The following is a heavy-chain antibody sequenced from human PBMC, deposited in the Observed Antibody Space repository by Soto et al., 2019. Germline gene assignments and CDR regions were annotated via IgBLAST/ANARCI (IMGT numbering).Heavy chain of an antibody. CDR2: IYYSGST. CDR3: ATRINEGDAFDI. Sequence: KPSETLSLTCTVSGGSISSGDCYWSWIRQPPGKGLEWIGYIYYSGSTYYNPSLKSRVTISVDTSKNQFSLRLSSVTAADTAVYYCATRINEGDAFDIWGQGTMVTVSS. D-gene: IGHD2-15*01. V-gene: IGHV4-30-4*01. CDR1: GGSISSGDCY. J-gene: IGHJ3*02.